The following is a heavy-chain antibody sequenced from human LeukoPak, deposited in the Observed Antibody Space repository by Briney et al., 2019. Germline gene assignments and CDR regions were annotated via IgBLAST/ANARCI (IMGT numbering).Heavy chain of an antibody. D-gene: IGHD4-17*01. CDR2: INQGGNDK. CDR3: ATLKDAVTTFDN. V-gene: IGHV3-7*01. CDR1: GFIFSSRW. Sequence: PGGSLRLSCAASGFIFSSRWMSWVRQAPGKGLEWVASINQGGNDKRHADSVKGRFTISRDNAKNSLSLQLNSPRAEDTAMYYCATLKDAVTTFDNWGQGTLVTVSS. J-gene: IGHJ4*02.